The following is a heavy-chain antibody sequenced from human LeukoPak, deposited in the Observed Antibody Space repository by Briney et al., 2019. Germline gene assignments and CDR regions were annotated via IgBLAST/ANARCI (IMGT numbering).Heavy chain of an antibody. Sequence: SETLSLTCTVSGGSISSSSYYWGWIRQPPGKGLEWIGSISYGGNTYYNLSLKSRVTISVDTSKNQFSLKLSSVTAADTAVYYCARGLMWAAAGFDYWGQGILVTVSS. V-gene: IGHV4-39*01. J-gene: IGHJ4*02. CDR3: ARGLMWAAAGFDY. D-gene: IGHD6-13*01. CDR2: ISYGGNT. CDR1: GGSISSSSYY.